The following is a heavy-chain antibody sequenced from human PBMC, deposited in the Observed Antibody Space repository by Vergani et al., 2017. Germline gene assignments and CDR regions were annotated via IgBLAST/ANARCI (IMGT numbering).Heavy chain of an antibody. D-gene: IGHD5-24*01. J-gene: IGHJ4*02. CDR3: ARECGQMATITYGYGY. CDR2: INPNSGGT. Sequence: QVQLVQSGAEVKKPGASVKVSCKASGYTFTGYYMHWVRQAPGQGLEWMGWINPNSGGTNYAQKLQGRVTMTRDTSISTAYMELSRLRSDDTAVYYCARECGQMATITYGYGYWGQGTLVTVSS. V-gene: IGHV1-2*02. CDR1: GYTFTGYY.